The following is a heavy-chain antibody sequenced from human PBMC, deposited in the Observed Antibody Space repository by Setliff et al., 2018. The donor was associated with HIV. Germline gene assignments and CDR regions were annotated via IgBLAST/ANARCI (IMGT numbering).Heavy chain of an antibody. Sequence: AGGSLRLSCAASGFTFDDYGMSWVRQAPGKGLEWVSGINWNGGSTGYADSVKGRFTISRDNAKNSLYLQMNSLRAEDTALYHCASIELAAMVPVDYWGQGTLVTVSS. CDR3: ASIELAAMVPVDY. D-gene: IGHD5-18*01. V-gene: IGHV3-20*01. CDR1: GFTFDDYG. J-gene: IGHJ4*02. CDR2: INWNGGST.